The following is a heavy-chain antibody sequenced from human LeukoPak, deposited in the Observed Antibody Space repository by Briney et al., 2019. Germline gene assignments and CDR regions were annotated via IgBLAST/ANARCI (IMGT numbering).Heavy chain of an antibody. Sequence: QPGGSLRLSCAASGFTFTSYAMNWDRQAPGKGLEWVSAISDSGSNTYYADSVKGRFSISRDNSKNTLYLHMNSLRAEDTAVYYCAKDGDPTVTTDFDYWGQGTLVTVSS. CDR3: AKDGDPTVTTDFDY. CDR2: ISDSGSNT. D-gene: IGHD4-17*01. CDR1: GFTFTSYA. J-gene: IGHJ4*02. V-gene: IGHV3-23*01.